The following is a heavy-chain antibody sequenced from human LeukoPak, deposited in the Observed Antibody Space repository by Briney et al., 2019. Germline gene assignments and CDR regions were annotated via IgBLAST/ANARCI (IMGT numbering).Heavy chain of an antibody. CDR2: IIPIFGTA. J-gene: IGHJ6*03. CDR1: GGTFSSYA. Sequence: ASVKVSCEASGGTFSSYAISWVRQAPGQGLEWMGRIIPIFGTANYAQKFQGRVTITTDESTSTAYMELSSLRSEDTAVYYCARDRGYSYGYRFYYYYMDVWGKGTTVTVSS. CDR3: ARDRGYSYGYRFYYYYMDV. V-gene: IGHV1-69*05. D-gene: IGHD5-18*01.